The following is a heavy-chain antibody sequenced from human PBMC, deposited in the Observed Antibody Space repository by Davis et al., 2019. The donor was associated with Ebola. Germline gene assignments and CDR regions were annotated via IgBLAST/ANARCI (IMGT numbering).Heavy chain of an antibody. CDR3: ARTDDFWSGALNYYYYYGMDV. V-gene: IGHV3-43*02. CDR2: ISGDGGST. CDR1: GFTFDDYA. D-gene: IGHD3-3*01. Sequence: PGGSLRLSCAASGFTFDDYAMHWVRQAPGKGLEWVSLISGDGGSTYYADSVKGRFTISRDNAKNSLYLQMNSLRDEDTAVYYCARTDDFWSGALNYYYYYGMDVWGQGTTVTVSS. J-gene: IGHJ6*02.